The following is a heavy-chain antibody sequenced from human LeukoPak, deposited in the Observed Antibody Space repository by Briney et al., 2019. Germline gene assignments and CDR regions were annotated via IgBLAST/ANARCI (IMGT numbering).Heavy chain of an antibody. CDR3: ARGAIAAAGTFDY. CDR1: GGSISSYY. J-gene: IGHJ4*02. D-gene: IGHD6-13*01. V-gene: IGHV4-59*12. CDR2: IYYGGST. Sequence: SETLSLTCTVSGGSISSYYCSWIRQPPGKGLEWIGYIYYGGSTNYNPSLKSRVTMSVDTSKNQFSLKLSSVTAADTAVYYCARGAIAAAGTFDYWGQGTLVTVSS.